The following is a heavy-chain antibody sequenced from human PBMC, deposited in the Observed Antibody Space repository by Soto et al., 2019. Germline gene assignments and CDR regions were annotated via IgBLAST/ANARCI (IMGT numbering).Heavy chain of an antibody. J-gene: IGHJ4*02. CDR3: AKGSIEYSASVDN. V-gene: IGHV3-23*01. D-gene: IGHD5-12*01. Sequence: EVQLLESGGGLVQPGGSLRLSCAASGFSFSSYAMVWVRQAPGKGREWVAVISARGGSSYFADPVKGRFTLSRDNSKNVLSLEMNSLRAEDTAIYFCAKGSIEYSASVDNWGQGTLVVVSS. CDR1: GFSFSSYA. CDR2: ISARGGSS.